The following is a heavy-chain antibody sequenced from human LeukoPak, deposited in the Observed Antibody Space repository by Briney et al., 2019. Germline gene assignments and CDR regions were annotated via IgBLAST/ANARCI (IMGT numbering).Heavy chain of an antibody. Sequence: KTSETLSLTCTVSGGSISSYYWSWIRQPPGKGLEWIGYIYYSGSTNYNPSLKSRVTISVDTSKNQFSLKLSSVTAADTAVYYCARLRGEMATTKKAYYYYGMDVWGQGTTVTVSS. CDR3: ARLRGEMATTKKAYYYYGMDV. J-gene: IGHJ6*02. CDR2: IYYSGST. CDR1: GGSISSYY. V-gene: IGHV4-59*08. D-gene: IGHD5-24*01.